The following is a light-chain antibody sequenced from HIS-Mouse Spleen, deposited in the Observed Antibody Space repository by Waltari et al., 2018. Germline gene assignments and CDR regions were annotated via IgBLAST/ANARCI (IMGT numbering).Light chain of an antibody. CDR3: CSYAGSSTFDVL. J-gene: IGLJ2*01. Sequence: QSALTQPASVSGSPGQSITISCTGTSSDVGSYNLVSWYQQHPGKAPKLMTYEGSKRPSGFANRFSGSKSGNTASLTISGLQAEDEADYYCCSYAGSSTFDVLFGGGTKLTVL. V-gene: IGLV2-23*03. CDR2: EGS. CDR1: SSDVGSYNL.